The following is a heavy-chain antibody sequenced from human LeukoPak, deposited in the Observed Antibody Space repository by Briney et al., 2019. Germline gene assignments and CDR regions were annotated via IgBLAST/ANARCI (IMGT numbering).Heavy chain of an antibody. CDR3: ARDRTITMVRGKLNWFDP. Sequence: ASVKVSCKASGYTFTGYYVHWVRQAPGQGLEWMGRINPNSGDTNYAQKFQGRVTMTRDTSISTAYMELSRLRSDDTAVYYCARDRTITMVRGKLNWFDPWGQGTLVTVSS. CDR1: GYTFTGYY. J-gene: IGHJ5*02. D-gene: IGHD3-10*01. V-gene: IGHV1-2*06. CDR2: INPNSGDT.